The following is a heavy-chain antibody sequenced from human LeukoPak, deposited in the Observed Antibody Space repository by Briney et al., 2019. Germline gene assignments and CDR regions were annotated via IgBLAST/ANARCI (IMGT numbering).Heavy chain of an antibody. CDR1: GGSISSYY. CDR2: IYYSGST. J-gene: IGHJ5*02. D-gene: IGHD3-10*01. V-gene: IGHV4-59*08. CDR3: ARRQNPYYYGSGKGWFDP. Sequence: PSETLSLTCTVSGGSISSYYWSWIRQPPGKGLEWIGYIYYSGSTNYNPSLKSRVTISVDTSKNQFSLKLSSVTAADTAVYYCARRQNPYYYGSGKGWFDPWGQGTLVTVSS.